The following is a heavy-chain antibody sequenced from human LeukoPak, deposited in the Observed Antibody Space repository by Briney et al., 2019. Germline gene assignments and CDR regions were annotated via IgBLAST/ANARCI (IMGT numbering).Heavy chain of an antibody. CDR3: KRSARDYYDYIVYYKDAFDI. CDR2: ISSSSSYI. Sequence: PGGSLRLSCTACRFTFSTYTMKWLRQAPGKGLEWVSSISSSSSYIYYADSVKGRFTISRDNAKNSLYLQMNSLRAEDTALYYGKRSARDYYDYIVYYKDAFDIWGQGTMVTVSS. D-gene: IGHD3-22*01. CDR1: RFTFSTYT. V-gene: IGHV3-21*01. J-gene: IGHJ3*02.